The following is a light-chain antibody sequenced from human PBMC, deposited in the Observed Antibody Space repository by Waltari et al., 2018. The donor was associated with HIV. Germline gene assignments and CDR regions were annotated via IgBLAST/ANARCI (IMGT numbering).Light chain of an antibody. CDR2: RND. CDR1: HSNLGNNF. Sequence: QSVLPQPPSASRSPGQRVLMSCSGTHSNLGNNFVSCFQQVPGGAPKLVIYRNDQRPSGVPDRFSAAKSGSSATLAITGLQSDDEAAYHCASWDDSLSHWVFGGGTKLTV. J-gene: IGLJ3*02. CDR3: ASWDDSLSHWV. V-gene: IGLV1-47*01.